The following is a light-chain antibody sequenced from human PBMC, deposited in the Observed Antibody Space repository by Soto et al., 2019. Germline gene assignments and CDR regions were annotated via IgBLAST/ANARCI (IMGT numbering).Light chain of an antibody. V-gene: IGKV2-28*01. CDR2: MSS. CDR1: QSLLHSNGYKY. Sequence: DTVMTQSPFSLPVTPGEPASISCRSSQSLLHSNGYKYLDWYLQKPGQSPQLLIYMSSNRASGVPDRFSGSGSGTDFTLKIRRVEAEYFGYDYCMQALRTPSLLGHGPRLEI. J-gene: IGKJ5*01. CDR3: MQALRTPSL.